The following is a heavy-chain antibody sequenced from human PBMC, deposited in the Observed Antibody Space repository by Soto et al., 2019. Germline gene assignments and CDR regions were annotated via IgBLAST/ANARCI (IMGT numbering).Heavy chain of an antibody. V-gene: IGHV3-23*01. CDR2: ISGNGGSI. Sequence: EVQLLESGGGLVQPGGSLRLSCAASGFTFNTYAMTWVRQAPGKGLEWVSTISGNGGSIYYADSVKGRFTISRDNSKNTLDLQMNRLRADDTAIYYCAKGLLGTVIPDYLGQGTLVTVSS. CDR1: GFTFNTYA. D-gene: IGHD7-27*01. J-gene: IGHJ4*02. CDR3: AKGLLGTVIPDY.